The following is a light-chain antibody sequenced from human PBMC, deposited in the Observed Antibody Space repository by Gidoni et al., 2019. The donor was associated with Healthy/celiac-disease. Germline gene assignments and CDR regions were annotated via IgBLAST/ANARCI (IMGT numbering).Light chain of an antibody. J-gene: IGKJ4*01. CDR1: QSISSW. CDR3: QQYNSYSIT. CDR2: KAS. V-gene: IGKV1-5*03. Sequence: DIQMTQSPSTLSASVGDRVTITCRASQSISSWLDWYQQKPGKATKLLIYKASSLESGVPSRFSGSGSGTEFTLTISSLQPDDFATYYCQQYNSYSITFGGGTKVEIK.